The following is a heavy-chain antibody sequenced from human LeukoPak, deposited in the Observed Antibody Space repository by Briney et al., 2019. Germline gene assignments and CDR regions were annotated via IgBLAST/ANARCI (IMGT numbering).Heavy chain of an antibody. V-gene: IGHV3-21*01. CDR2: ISSSSSYI. J-gene: IGHJ3*02. CDR1: GFTVSSNY. CDR3: ARARDYDDAFDI. Sequence: GGSLRLSCAASGFTVSSNYMSWVRQAPGKGLEWVSSISSSSSYIYYADSVKGRFTISRDNAKNSLYLQMNSLRAEDTAVYYCARARDYDDAFDIWGQGTMVTVSS. D-gene: IGHD4-17*01.